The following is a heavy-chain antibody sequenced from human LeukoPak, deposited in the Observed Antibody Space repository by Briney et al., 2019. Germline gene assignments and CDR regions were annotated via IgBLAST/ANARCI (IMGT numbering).Heavy chain of an antibody. Sequence: GGSLRLSCAASGFTVSSNYMSWVRQAPGKGLEWVSVIYSGGSTYYADSVKGRFTISRDNSKNTLYLQMNSRRAEDTAVYYCARDSSSSWRTFDYWGQGTLVTVSS. CDR3: ARDSSSSWRTFDY. D-gene: IGHD6-13*01. V-gene: IGHV3-66*02. CDR1: GFTVSSNY. CDR2: IYSGGST. J-gene: IGHJ4*02.